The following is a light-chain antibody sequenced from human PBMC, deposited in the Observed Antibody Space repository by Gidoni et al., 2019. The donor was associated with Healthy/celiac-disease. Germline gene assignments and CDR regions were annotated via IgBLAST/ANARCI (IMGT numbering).Light chain of an antibody. CDR2: DAS. Sequence: EIVLTQSPATLSLSPGERATLSCRASQRVSSYLAWYQQKPGQAPRLRIYDASNRATGIPARCSGSGSGTDFTLTISSLEPEDFAVYYCQQRSNWPPWTFGQGTKVEIK. CDR3: QQRSNWPPWT. J-gene: IGKJ1*01. CDR1: QRVSSY. V-gene: IGKV3-11*01.